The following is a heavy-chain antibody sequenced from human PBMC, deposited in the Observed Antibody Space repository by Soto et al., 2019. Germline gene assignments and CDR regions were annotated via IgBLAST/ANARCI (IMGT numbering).Heavy chain of an antibody. CDR2: ISGSGGST. CDR3: ASDVDYDSSGYYYPPDY. V-gene: IGHV3-23*01. Sequence: EVQLLESGGGLVQPGGSLRLSCAASGFTFSSYAMSWVRQPQGKGLEWVSAISGSGGSTYYADSVKGRFTISRDNSKNTLYLQMNSLRAEDTAVYYCASDVDYDSSGYYYPPDYWGQGTLVTVSS. CDR1: GFTFSSYA. D-gene: IGHD3-22*01. J-gene: IGHJ4*02.